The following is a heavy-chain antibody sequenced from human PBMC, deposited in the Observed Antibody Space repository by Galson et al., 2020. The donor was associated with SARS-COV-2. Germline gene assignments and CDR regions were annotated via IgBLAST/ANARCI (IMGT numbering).Heavy chain of an antibody. V-gene: IGHV4-39*01. CDR1: GGSISSSSYY. CDR3: ARPKHNPLEWLIGDAFDI. CDR2: IYYSGST. Sequence: SETLSLTCTVYGGSISSSSYYWGWIRQPPGKGLEWIGSIYYSGSTYYNPSLKSRVTISVDTSKNQFSLKLSSVTAADTAVYYCARPKHNPLEWLIGDAFDIWGQGTMVTVSS. J-gene: IGHJ3*02. D-gene: IGHD3-3*01.